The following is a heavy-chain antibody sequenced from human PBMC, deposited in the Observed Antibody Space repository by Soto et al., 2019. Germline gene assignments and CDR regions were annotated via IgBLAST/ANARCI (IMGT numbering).Heavy chain of an antibody. CDR2: ISAYNGNT. J-gene: IGHJ3*02. CDR3: AKGGERYYDSSGYSIDAFDI. CDR1: GYTFTSYG. D-gene: IGHD3-22*01. Sequence: ASVKVSCKASGYTFTSYGISWVRQAPGQGLEWMGWISAYNGNTNYAQKLQGRVTMTTDTSTSTAYMELRSLRSDDTAVYYCAKGGERYYDSSGYSIDAFDIWGQGTMVTVSS. V-gene: IGHV1-18*01.